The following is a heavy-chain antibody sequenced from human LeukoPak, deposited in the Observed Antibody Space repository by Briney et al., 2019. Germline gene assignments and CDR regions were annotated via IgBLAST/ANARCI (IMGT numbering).Heavy chain of an antibody. J-gene: IGHJ4*02. Sequence: GGSLRLSCAASGFTFSSYWMSWVRQAPGKGLEWVANIKQDGSEKYYVDSVKGRFTISRDNAKNSLYLQMNSLRAEDTAVYYCARSDGGYSYGYLYYFDYWGQGTLVTVSS. V-gene: IGHV3-7*01. CDR1: GFTFSSYW. D-gene: IGHD5-18*01. CDR3: ARSDGGYSYGYLYYFDY. CDR2: IKQDGSEK.